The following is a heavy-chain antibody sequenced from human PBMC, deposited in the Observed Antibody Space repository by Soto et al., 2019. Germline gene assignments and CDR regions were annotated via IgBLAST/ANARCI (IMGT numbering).Heavy chain of an antibody. CDR3: ARAYCSSTSCRPRYYYYYGMDV. CDR1: GYTFTSYG. CDR2: ISAYNGNT. V-gene: IGHV1-18*04. J-gene: IGHJ6*02. D-gene: IGHD2-2*01. Sequence: ASVKVSCKASGYTFTSYGISWVRQAPGQGLEWMGWISAYNGNTNYAQKLQGRVTMTTDTSTSTAYMELRSLRSDDTAVYYCARAYCSSTSCRPRYYYYYGMDVWGQGTTVTVSS.